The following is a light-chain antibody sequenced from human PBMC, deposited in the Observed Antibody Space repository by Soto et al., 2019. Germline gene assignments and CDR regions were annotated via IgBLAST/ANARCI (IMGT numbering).Light chain of an antibody. CDR3: QQYYSTPRT. CDR2: WAS. CDR1: QSALSSSNNKNY. J-gene: IGKJ1*01. Sequence: DIVMTQSPDSLAVSLGERATINCKSSQSALSSSNNKNYLAWYQQKPGQPPKLLIYWASTRESGVPDRFSGSGSGTDFTLTISSLQAEDVAVYYCQQYYSTPRTFGQGTKVEIK. V-gene: IGKV4-1*01.